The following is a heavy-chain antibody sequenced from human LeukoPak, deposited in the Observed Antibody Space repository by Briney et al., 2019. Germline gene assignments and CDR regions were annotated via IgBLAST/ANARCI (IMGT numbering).Heavy chain of an antibody. CDR2: ISWNSGSI. Sequence: RTGRSLRLSCAASGFTFDDYAMHWVRHAPGKGLEWVSGISWNSGSIGYADSVKGRFTISRDNAKNSLYLQMNSLRAEDTALYYCAKDIGRYSGYDLPDYWGQGTLVTVSS. CDR1: GFTFDDYA. V-gene: IGHV3-9*01. CDR3: AKDIGRYSGYDLPDY. J-gene: IGHJ4*02. D-gene: IGHD5-12*01.